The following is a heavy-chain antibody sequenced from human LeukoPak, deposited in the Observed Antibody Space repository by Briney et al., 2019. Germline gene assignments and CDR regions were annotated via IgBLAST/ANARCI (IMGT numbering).Heavy chain of an antibody. J-gene: IGHJ3*02. V-gene: IGHV3-30*02. CDR1: GFTFSSYG. CDR3: ARDRTDYDFWSADAFDI. D-gene: IGHD3-3*01. Sequence: GGSLRLSCAASGFTFSSYGMHWVRQAPGKGLEWVTFIRYDGRNKYYADSVKGRFTISRDNAKNSLYLQMNSLRAEDTAVYYCARDRTDYDFWSADAFDIWGQGTMVTVSS. CDR2: IRYDGRNK.